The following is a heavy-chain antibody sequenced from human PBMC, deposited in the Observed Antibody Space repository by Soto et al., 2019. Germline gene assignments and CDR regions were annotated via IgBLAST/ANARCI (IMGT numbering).Heavy chain of an antibody. J-gene: IGHJ6*02. CDR1: GYTFTSNY. D-gene: IGHD3-10*01. V-gene: IGHV1-46*01. CDR2: INPSSGST. CDR3: ARDQGVFYYGSDYYNGMDV. Sequence: ASVKFSCKASGYTFTSNYMHWLRQAPGQGLEWMGIINPSSGSTSYAQKFQGRVTMTRDTSTSTVYMELSSLRSEDTAVYYCARDQGVFYYGSDYYNGMDVWGQGTTVTVSS.